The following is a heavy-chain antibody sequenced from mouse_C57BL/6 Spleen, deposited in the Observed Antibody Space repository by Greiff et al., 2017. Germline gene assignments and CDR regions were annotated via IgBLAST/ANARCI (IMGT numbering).Heavy chain of an antibody. V-gene: IGHV1-39*01. J-gene: IGHJ2*01. D-gene: IGHD2-2*01. CDR2: INPNYGTT. Sequence: EVQLQQPGPELVKPGASVKISCKASGYSFTDYNMHWVKQSNGKSLEWIGVINPNYGTTSYNQKFKGKATLTVDPSSSTAYMQLNSLTSEDSAVYYCERGDGYDGPDYWGQGTPLTVSS. CDR1: GYSFTDYN. CDR3: ERGDGYDGPDY.